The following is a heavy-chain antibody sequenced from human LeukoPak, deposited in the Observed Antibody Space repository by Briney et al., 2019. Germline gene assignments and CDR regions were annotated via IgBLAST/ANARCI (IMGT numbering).Heavy chain of an antibody. J-gene: IGHJ4*02. Sequence: GGSLRLSCAASGFTFSSYSMSWVRQAPGKGLEWVTAISSSGGSTDYADSVKGRFTISRDNSKNTLYLQMNSLRAEDTAVYYCAKKMSITAASQVDYWGQGTLVTVSS. CDR3: AKKMSITAASQVDY. CDR2: ISSSGGST. CDR1: GFTFSSYS. D-gene: IGHD1-20*01. V-gene: IGHV3-23*01.